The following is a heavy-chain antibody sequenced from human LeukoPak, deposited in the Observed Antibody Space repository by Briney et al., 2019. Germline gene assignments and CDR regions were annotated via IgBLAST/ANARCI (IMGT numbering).Heavy chain of an antibody. Sequence: GGSLRLSCAASGFTFRSYAMSWVRQAPGKGLEWVSAFSGSGGSTYYADSVKGRFTISRDNSKNTLYLQMNSLRAEDTAVYYCAKDVGYCSSTTCYKPFDYWGQGTLVTVSS. D-gene: IGHD2-2*02. CDR3: AKDVGYCSSTTCYKPFDY. CDR2: FSGSGGST. V-gene: IGHV3-23*01. CDR1: GFTFRSYA. J-gene: IGHJ4*02.